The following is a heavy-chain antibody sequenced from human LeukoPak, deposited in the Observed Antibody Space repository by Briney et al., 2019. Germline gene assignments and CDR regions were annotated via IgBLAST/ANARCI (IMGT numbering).Heavy chain of an antibody. CDR3: ARAPKGSSSWYVGY. D-gene: IGHD6-13*01. Sequence: GASVKVSCKASGYTFTSYGISWVRQAPGQGLEWMGWISAYNGNTNYAQKLQGRVTMTTDTSTSTAYMELRSLRSDDTAVYYCARAPKGSSSWYVGYWGQGTLVTVSS. V-gene: IGHV1-18*01. J-gene: IGHJ4*02. CDR1: GYTFTSYG. CDR2: ISAYNGNT.